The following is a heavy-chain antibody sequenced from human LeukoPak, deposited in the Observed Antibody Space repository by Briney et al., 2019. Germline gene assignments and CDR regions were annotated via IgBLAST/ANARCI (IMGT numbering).Heavy chain of an antibody. CDR1: GYTFTSYG. CDR2: IRAYNDDT. V-gene: IGHV1-18*01. J-gene: IGHJ4*02. CDR3: ARDPLEYFDSSNHGH. D-gene: IGHD3-22*01. Sequence: GASVKVSCKASGYTFTSYGINWVRQAPGQGLEWLGWIRAYNDDTNYAPKFQGRVIMTTDTSTNTAYMELRSLRSDDTAVYYCARDPLEYFDSSNHGHWGQGTLLTVSS.